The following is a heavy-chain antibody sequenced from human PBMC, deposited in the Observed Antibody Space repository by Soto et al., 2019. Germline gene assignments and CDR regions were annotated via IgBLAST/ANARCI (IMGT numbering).Heavy chain of an antibody. CDR1: GFTLSSYF. CDR2: ISNSGGST. J-gene: IGHJ5*02. D-gene: IGHD1-1*01. CDR3: AKDLEKWLVQLGGLDT. Sequence: EVQLLASGGGMVQPGGSLRLSCVASGFTLSSYFMTWVRQAPGKGLEWVSAISNSGGSTYYADSVKGRFTISRDNSHNTLYLQMNNLRAEDTARYYCAKDLEKWLVQLGGLDTWGQGAQVTVSS. V-gene: IGHV3-23*01.